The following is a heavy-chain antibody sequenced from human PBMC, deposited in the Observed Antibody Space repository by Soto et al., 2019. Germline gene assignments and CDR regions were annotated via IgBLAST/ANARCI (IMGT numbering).Heavy chain of an antibody. CDR2: IIPIFGTA. CDR3: ARDIVVVPAEYGMDV. CDR1: GGTFSSYA. V-gene: IGHV1-69*06. J-gene: IGHJ6*02. Sequence: ASVKVTCKASGGTFSSYAISWVRQAPGQGLEWMGGIIPIFGTANYAQKFQGRVTITADKSTSTAYMELSSLRSEDTAVYYCARDIVVVPAEYGMDVWGQGTTVTVSS. D-gene: IGHD2-2*01.